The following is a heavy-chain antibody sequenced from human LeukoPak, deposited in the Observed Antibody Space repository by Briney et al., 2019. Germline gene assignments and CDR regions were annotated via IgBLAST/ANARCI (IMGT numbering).Heavy chain of an antibody. CDR1: GYTFTGYY. J-gene: IGHJ6*02. CDR2: INPNSGVT. CDR3: ARGGRAVAGSLSYDYYGMDV. D-gene: IGHD6-19*01. V-gene: IGHV1-2*02. Sequence: ASVKVSCKASGYTFTGYYMQWVRQAPGQGLEWMGWINPNSGVTNYAQKFQGRVTMTRDTSISTAYMELSRLRSDDTAVYYCARGGRAVAGSLSYDYYGMDVWGQGTTVTVSS.